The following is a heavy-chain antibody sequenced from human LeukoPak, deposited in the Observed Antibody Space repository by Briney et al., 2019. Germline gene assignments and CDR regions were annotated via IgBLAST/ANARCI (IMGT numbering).Heavy chain of an antibody. V-gene: IGHV1-24*01. D-gene: IGHD3-10*01. Sequence: GASVKVSCKVSGYTLTELSMHWVRQAPGKGLEWMGGFDPEDGETIYAQKFQGRVTMTEDTSTDTAHMELSSLRSEDTAVYYCATMDLITMVRGVITNWFDPWGQGTLVTVSS. J-gene: IGHJ5*02. CDR2: FDPEDGET. CDR1: GYTLTELS. CDR3: ATMDLITMVRGVITNWFDP.